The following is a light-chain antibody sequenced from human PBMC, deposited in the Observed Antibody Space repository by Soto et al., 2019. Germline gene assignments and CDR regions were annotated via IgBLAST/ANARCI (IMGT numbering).Light chain of an antibody. V-gene: IGLV1-47*01. CDR3: AAWDDSLSAVL. CDR2: RTD. J-gene: IGLJ2*01. Sequence: QSVLTQPPSASGTPGQRVTISCSGGSTNIGNNLVYWYQQLPGTAPKLLIYRTDRRPSGVPERISGSESGSSASLAISGLRSEDEADYYCAAWDDSLSAVLFGGGTKRTVL. CDR1: STNIGNNL.